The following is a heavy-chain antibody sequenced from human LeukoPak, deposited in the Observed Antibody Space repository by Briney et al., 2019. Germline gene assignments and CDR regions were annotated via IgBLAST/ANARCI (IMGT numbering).Heavy chain of an antibody. D-gene: IGHD6-6*01. V-gene: IGHV3-7*01. J-gene: IGHJ5*02. CDR3: ARKSVRGSSRGGFDP. Sequence: GGSLRLSCAASGFTFSSYAMSWVRQAPGKGLEWVANIKQDGSEKYYVDSVKGRFTISRDNAKNSLYLQMNSLRAEDTAVYYCARKSVRGSSRGGFDPWGQGTLVTVSS. CDR1: GFTFSSYA. CDR2: IKQDGSEK.